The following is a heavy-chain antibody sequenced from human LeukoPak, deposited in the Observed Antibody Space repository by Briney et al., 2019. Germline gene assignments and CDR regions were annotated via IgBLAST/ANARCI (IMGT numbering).Heavy chain of an antibody. CDR2: ISSGGST. Sequence: GGSLRLSCAASTFTVSTNYMSWVRQAPGKGREWVSLISSGGSTYYADSVKGRFTISRDNSRNTLYLQMNSLRAEDTAVYYCARDGGGYCNSSSCHGGAFDIWGQGTMVTVSS. V-gene: IGHV3-53*01. CDR3: ARDGGGYCNSSSCHGGAFDI. D-gene: IGHD2-2*01. CDR1: TFTVSTNY. J-gene: IGHJ3*02.